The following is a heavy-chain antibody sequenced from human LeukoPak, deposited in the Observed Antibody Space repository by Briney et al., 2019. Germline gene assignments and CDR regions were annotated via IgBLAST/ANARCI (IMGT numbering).Heavy chain of an antibody. CDR1: GGSFSGYY. CDR2: INHSGST. CDR3: AIGYSTVTPDY. Sequence: SETLSLTCAVYGGSFSGYYWSWIRQPPGKGLEWIGEINHSGSTNYNPSHKSRVTISVDTSKNQFSLKLSSVTAADTAVYYCAIGYSTVTPDYWGQGTLVTVSS. J-gene: IGHJ4*02. D-gene: IGHD4-17*01. V-gene: IGHV4-34*01.